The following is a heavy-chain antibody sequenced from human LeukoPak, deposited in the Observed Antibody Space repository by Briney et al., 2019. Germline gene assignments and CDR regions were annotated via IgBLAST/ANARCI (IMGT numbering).Heavy chain of an antibody. CDR1: GGSISSSCYY. CDR3: ARHPGSGSYYRGWFDP. CDR2: IYYSGST. Sequence: PSETLSLTCTVSGGSISSSCYYWGWIRQPPGKGLEWIGSIYYSGSTYYNPSLKSRVTISVDTSKNQFSLKLSSVTAADTAVYYCARHPGSGSYYRGWFDPWGQGTLVTVSS. V-gene: IGHV4-39*01. D-gene: IGHD3-10*01. J-gene: IGHJ5*02.